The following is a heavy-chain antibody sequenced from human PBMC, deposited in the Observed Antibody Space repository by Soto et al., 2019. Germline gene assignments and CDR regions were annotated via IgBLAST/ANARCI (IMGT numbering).Heavy chain of an antibody. J-gene: IGHJ4*02. CDR3: ATGGSSGYYYVSFDY. CDR1: GYTFTGYY. CDR2: FDPEDGET. Sequence: EASVKVSCKASGYTFTGYYMHWVRQAPGKGLEWMGGFDPEDGETIYAQKFQGRVTMTEDTSTDTAYMELSSLRSEDTAVYYCATGGSSGYYYVSFDYWGQGTLVTVSS. V-gene: IGHV1-24*01. D-gene: IGHD3-22*01.